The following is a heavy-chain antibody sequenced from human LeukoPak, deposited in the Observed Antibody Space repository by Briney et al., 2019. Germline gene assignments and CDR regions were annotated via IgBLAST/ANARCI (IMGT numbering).Heavy chain of an antibody. CDR2: ISSSSSYI. J-gene: IGHJ4*02. Sequence: PGGSVRLSCAASGFTFSRYSMNWVRQAPGGGLEWVSSISSSSSYIYYADSVKGRFTISRDNSKNTLYLQMNSLRAEDTAVYYCAKDPFPNYYDSSGYPDYWGQGTLVTVSS. CDR1: GFTFSRYS. CDR3: AKDPFPNYYDSSGYPDY. V-gene: IGHV3-21*01. D-gene: IGHD3-22*01.